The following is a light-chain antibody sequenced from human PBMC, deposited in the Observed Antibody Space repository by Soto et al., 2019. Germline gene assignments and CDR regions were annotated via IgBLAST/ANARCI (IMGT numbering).Light chain of an antibody. CDR2: AAS. CDR1: QSISSH. CDR3: QHSHSAPLT. Sequence: DIQMTQSPSSLSASVGDRVTITCRASQSISSHLNWYQQKPGKAPKLLICAASTLLSGVPSRFSGSGSGTDFTLTISSLQSEDFATYSCQHSHSAPLTFGGGTKVEIK. V-gene: IGKV1-39*01. J-gene: IGKJ4*01.